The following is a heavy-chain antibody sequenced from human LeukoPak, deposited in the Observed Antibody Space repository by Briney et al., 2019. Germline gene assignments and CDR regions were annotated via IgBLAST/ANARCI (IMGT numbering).Heavy chain of an antibody. CDR3: ARAGRQDYSTFDP. CDR2: IYYSGST. J-gene: IGHJ5*02. Sequence: SETLSLTCTVSGGSISRYYWSWIRQPPGKGLEWIGYIYYSGSTNYNPSLKSRVTISVDTSKNQFSLKLSSVTAADTAVYYCARAGRQDYSTFDPWGQGTLVTVSS. V-gene: IGHV4-59*01. CDR1: GGSISRYY. D-gene: IGHD3-10*01.